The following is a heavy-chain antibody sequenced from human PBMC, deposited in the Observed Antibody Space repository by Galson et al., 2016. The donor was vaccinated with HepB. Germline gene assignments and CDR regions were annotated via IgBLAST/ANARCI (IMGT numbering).Heavy chain of an antibody. Sequence: SLRLSCAASGVTFSSSEMNWLRQAPGKGLEWVSYITGSSDFIKYADSVKGRFTVSRDNAKNSVYLHMNSLRDEDTAVYFCARNMLRAAYFDYWSQGTLVTVSS. J-gene: IGHJ4*02. D-gene: IGHD2-15*01. CDR2: ITGSSDFI. CDR1: GVTFSSSE. V-gene: IGHV3-48*02. CDR3: ARNMLRAAYFDY.